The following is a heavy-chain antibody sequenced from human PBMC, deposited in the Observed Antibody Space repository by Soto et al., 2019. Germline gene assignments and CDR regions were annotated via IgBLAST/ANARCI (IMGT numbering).Heavy chain of an antibody. CDR1: GFTFSTYS. D-gene: IGHD6-19*01. CDR3: ARERGSGWTFDY. Sequence: EVQLVESGGDLVQPGGSLRLSRAASGFTFSTYSMNWVRQAPGKWLEWVSSISSSSTIYYADSVKGRFTISRDNVQNSLYLQMHSLRAADTDVYYCARERGSGWTFDYWGQGTLVTVSS. J-gene: IGHJ4*02. CDR2: ISSSSTI. V-gene: IGHV3-48*01.